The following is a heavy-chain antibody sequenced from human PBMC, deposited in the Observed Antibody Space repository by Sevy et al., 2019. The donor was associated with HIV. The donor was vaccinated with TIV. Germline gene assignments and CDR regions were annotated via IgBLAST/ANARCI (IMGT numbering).Heavy chain of an antibody. D-gene: IGHD1-26*01. CDR1: GGSVTSGSYY. CDR3: ARGFDSGSSYYFYYGMDV. V-gene: IGHV4-61*01. J-gene: IGHJ6*02. CDR2: LYYSGST. Sequence: SETLSLTCTVSGGSVTSGSYYWSWIRQPPGKGLEWIGYLYYSGSTNYNPSLKSRVTISVDSSKNQFSLILFSVTAADTAVYYCARGFDSGSSYYFYYGMDVWGQGTTVTVSS.